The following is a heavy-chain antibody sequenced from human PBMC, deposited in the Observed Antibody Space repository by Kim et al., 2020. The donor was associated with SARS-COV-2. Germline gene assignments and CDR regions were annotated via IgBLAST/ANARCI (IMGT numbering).Heavy chain of an antibody. CDR2: IYSGGST. D-gene: IGHD6-13*01. CDR1: GFTFSSNY. V-gene: IGHV3-53*01. Sequence: GGSLRLSCAASGFTFSSNYMSWVRQAPGKGLEWVSVIYSGGSTYYADSVKGRFTISRDNAKNTLYLQMNSLRAEDTAVYYCASGRAAAGKWGWFDPWGQGTMVTVSS. J-gene: IGHJ5*02. CDR3: ASGRAAAGKWGWFDP.